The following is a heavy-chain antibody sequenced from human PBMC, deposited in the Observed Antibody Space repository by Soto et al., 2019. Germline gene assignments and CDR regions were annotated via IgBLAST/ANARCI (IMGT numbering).Heavy chain of an antibody. CDR3: AHKGGGDRILDY. CDR2: IYWDGYK. CDR1: GFSLRTSGVG. Sequence: QITLKESGPTLVKPTQTLTLTCAFSGFSLRTSGVGVGWIRQPPGKALEWLALIYWDGYKHYSPSLKSRLTITEEPSKNQVVLKMTNMDPVDTATYYCAHKGGGDRILDYWGQGTLVTVSS. V-gene: IGHV2-5*02. J-gene: IGHJ4*02. D-gene: IGHD3-16*01.